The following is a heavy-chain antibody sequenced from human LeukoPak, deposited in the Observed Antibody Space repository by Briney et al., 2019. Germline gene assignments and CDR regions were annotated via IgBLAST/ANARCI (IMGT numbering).Heavy chain of an antibody. CDR3: ARGVRYSSGWNNWFDP. D-gene: IGHD6-25*01. Sequence: PSETLSLTCTVSGDAISSYYWSWIRRPAGKGLEGIGRIYTSGRTNYNPSLMSRVTMSVDTSKNQFSLKLSSVTAADTGVYYCARGVRYSSGWNNWFDPWGQGTLVTVSS. V-gene: IGHV4-4*07. CDR1: GDAISSYY. J-gene: IGHJ5*02. CDR2: IYTSGRT.